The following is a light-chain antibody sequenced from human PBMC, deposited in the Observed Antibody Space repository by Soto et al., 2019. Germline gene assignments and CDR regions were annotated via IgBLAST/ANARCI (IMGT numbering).Light chain of an antibody. V-gene: IGKV3-20*01. CDR1: QSVSSSY. CDR3: QQYCSPPRT. Sequence: EIVLTQSPGTLSLSPGERATLSCRASQSVSSSYLAWYQQKPGQAPRLLIYGASSRATGIPDRFSGSGSGRDFSLTIGRLEPEDFAVYYCQQYCSPPRTFGQGTKLEIK. CDR2: GAS. J-gene: IGKJ2*01.